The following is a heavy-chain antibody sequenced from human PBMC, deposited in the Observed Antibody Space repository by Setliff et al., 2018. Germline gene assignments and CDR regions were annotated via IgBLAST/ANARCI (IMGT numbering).Heavy chain of an antibody. J-gene: IGHJ6*03. V-gene: IGHV1-69*05. D-gene: IGHD5-18*01. CDR1: GGTFSSYG. Sequence: SVKVSCKASGGTFSSYGISWVRQAPGQGLEWLGGTTPNFGTTNYAQEFQGRVTIITDESTSTAYMELSSLRFEDTAVYYCAREGVDTRSSTDYRYYMDLWGKGTTVTSP. CDR3: AREGVDTRSSTDYRYYMDL. CDR2: TTPNFGTT.